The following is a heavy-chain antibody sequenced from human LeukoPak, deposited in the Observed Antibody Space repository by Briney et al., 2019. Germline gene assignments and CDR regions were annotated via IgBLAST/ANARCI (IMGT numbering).Heavy chain of an antibody. CDR2: FSRNGVST. V-gene: IGHV3-43*01. Sequence: PGGSLRPSCAASGFNFNAFTIHWVRQPPGKGLEWVSLFSRNGVSTFYADSVRGRFTISRDHSNNSVSLQMTNLRVEDTAIYYCARGAYRISWPGIDYWGQGTLVTVSS. J-gene: IGHJ4*02. CDR1: GFNFNAFT. CDR3: ARGAYRISWPGIDY. D-gene: IGHD3-16*02.